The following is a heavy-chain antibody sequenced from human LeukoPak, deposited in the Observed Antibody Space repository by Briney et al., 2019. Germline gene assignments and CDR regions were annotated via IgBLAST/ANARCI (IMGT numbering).Heavy chain of an antibody. CDR3: AGSYSSSSLWYFDL. Sequence: GGSLRLSCAASGFTFSSYSMNWVRQAPGKGLEWVSSISSSSSYIYYADSVKGRLTTSRDNAKNSLYLQMNSLRAEDTAVYYCAGSYSSSSLWYFDLWGRGTLVTVSS. J-gene: IGHJ2*01. D-gene: IGHD6-6*01. CDR2: ISSSSSYI. V-gene: IGHV3-21*01. CDR1: GFTFSSYS.